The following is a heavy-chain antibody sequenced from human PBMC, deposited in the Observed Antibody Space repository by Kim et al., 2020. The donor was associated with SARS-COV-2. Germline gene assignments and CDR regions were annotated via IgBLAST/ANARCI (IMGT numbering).Heavy chain of an antibody. V-gene: IGHV1-24*01. J-gene: IGHJ3*02. Sequence: ASVKVSCKVSGYTLTELSMHWVRQAPGKGLEWMGGFDPEDGETIYAQKFQGRVTMTEDTSTDTAYMELSSLRSEDTAVYYCATNGVGWFGELLIWNAFDIWGQGTMVTVSS. CDR1: GYTLTELS. CDR2: FDPEDGET. D-gene: IGHD3-10*01. CDR3: ATNGVGWFGELLIWNAFDI.